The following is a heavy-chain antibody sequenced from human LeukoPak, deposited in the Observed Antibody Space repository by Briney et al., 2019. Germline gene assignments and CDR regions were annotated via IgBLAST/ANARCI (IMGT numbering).Heavy chain of an antibody. J-gene: IGHJ4*02. CDR2: ISSSSSYI. CDR1: GFTFSNYD. CDR3: AKDLTAVAGLFDY. V-gene: IGHV3-21*04. D-gene: IGHD6-19*01. Sequence: GGSLRLSCVASGFTFSNYDMSWVRQAPGKGLEWVSSISSSSSYIYYADSVKGRFTISRDNAKNTLYLQMNSLRAEDTAVYYCAKDLTAVAGLFDYWGQGTLVTVSS.